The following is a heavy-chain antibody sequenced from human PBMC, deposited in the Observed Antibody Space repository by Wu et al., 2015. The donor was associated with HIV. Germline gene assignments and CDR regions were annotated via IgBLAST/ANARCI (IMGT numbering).Heavy chain of an antibody. CDR3: ARDPHLKYSEDY. V-gene: IGHV1-2*02. CDR2: IDPNTGAT. J-gene: IGHJ4*02. Sequence: QVQLVQSGAEVKKPGASVRVSCKTSGYRFTAHYIQWVRQAHGQGLEWMGWIDPNTGATKYAKKFQGRITLTRDTSITTTYLELSSLRPGDTGVYFCARDPHLKYSEDYWGQGTQVTVSS. D-gene: IGHD3-16*01. CDR1: GYRFTAHY.